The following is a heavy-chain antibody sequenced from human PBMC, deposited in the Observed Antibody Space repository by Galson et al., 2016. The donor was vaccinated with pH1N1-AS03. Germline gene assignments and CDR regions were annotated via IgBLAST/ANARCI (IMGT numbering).Heavy chain of an antibody. CDR2: IYTGGDT. D-gene: IGHD5-24*01. CDR3: ARVDSSTYSDGWVPFDY. Sequence: SLRLSCAVSGLSVAKNYMSWVCQAPGKGLEWVSSIYTGGDTFYTDSVRGRFTISRDDSKNTLYLQMNSLRAADTAMYYCARVDSSTYSDGWVPFDYWGQGTLVTVSS. CDR1: GLSVAKNY. V-gene: IGHV3-53*01. J-gene: IGHJ4*02.